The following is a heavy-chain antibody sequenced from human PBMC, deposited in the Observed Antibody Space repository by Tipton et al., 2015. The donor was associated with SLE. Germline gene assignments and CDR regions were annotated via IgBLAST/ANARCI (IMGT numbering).Heavy chain of an antibody. V-gene: IGHV4-59*08. D-gene: IGHD3-3*01. CDR3: ARTGYDFWSASNWFDP. Sequence: TLSLTCTVSGGSISSYYWSWIRQPPGKGLEWIGYIYYSGSTNYNHSLKSRVTISVDASKKQFSLKLSSVTAADTAVYYCARTGYDFWSASNWFDPWGQGTLVTVSS. J-gene: IGHJ5*02. CDR1: GGSISSYY. CDR2: IYYSGST.